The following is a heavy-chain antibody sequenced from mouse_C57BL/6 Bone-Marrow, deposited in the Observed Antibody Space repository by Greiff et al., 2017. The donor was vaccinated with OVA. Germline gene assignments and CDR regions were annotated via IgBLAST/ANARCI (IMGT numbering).Heavy chain of an antibody. CDR3: ARDRGPNWAWFAY. D-gene: IGHD4-1*02. CDR1: GFTFSSYA. J-gene: IGHJ3*01. CDR2: ISDGGSYT. Sequence: EVQRVESGGGLVKPGGSLKLSCAASGFTFSSYAMSWVRQTPEKRLEWVATISDGGSYTYYPDNVKGRFTISRDNAKNNLYLQMSHLKSEDTAMYYCARDRGPNWAWFAYWGQGTLVTVSA. V-gene: IGHV5-4*01.